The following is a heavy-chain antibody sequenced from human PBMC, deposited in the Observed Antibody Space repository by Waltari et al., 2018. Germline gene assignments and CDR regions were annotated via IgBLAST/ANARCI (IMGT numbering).Heavy chain of an antibody. CDR1: GYTFTSYA. V-gene: IGHV1-3*01. D-gene: IGHD3-10*01. CDR3: ARDTLWFRVFDY. CDR2: INAGNGNT. J-gene: IGHJ4*02. Sequence: QVQLVQSGAEVKKPGASVKVSCKASGYTFTSYAMPWVRQAPGQRLEWMGWINAGNGNTKYSQKSPGRVTITRDTSASTDYMELSSLRADDTAVYYCARDTLWFRVFDYWGQGTLVTVSS.